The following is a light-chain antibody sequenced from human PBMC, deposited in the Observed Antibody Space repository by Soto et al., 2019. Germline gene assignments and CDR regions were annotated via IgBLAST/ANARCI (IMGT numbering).Light chain of an antibody. CDR1: QSLVHSDGNTY. CDR2: KIS. V-gene: IGKV2-24*01. J-gene: IGKJ1*01. CDR3: MQATQFPWT. Sequence: VLTQSPLSLPVTLGQPASISCRSSQSLVHSDGNTYLSWFQQRPGQSPRRLIYKISNRSSGVPDRFSGSGAGTDCTLKISRVEAEDVRVYYCMQATQFPWTFGQGTKV.